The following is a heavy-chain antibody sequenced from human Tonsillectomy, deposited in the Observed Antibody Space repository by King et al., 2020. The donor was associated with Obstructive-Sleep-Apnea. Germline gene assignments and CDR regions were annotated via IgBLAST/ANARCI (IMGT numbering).Heavy chain of an antibody. D-gene: IGHD2-2*01. V-gene: IGHV6-1*01. CDR3: ARDRDCSSTSCYDYYYYGMDV. CDR1: GDIVSTNSAA. Sequence: VQLPQSGPGLVKPSQTLSLTCAISGDIVSTNSAAWNWIRQSPSRGLEWLGRTYYRSKWFNDYALSVKSRITINSDTSKNQFSLHLNSVTPEDTAVYYCARDRDCSSTSCYDYYYYGMDVWGQGTTVTVSS. CDR2: TYYRSKWFN. J-gene: IGHJ6*02.